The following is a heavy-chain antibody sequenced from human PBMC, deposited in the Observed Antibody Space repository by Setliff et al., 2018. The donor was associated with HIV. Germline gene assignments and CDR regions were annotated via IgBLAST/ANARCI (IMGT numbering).Heavy chain of an antibody. CDR3: ATLSGPVDH. Sequence: ETLSLTCYVTDDPISSYYWSWVRQPAGKGLEWIGRLYVSGDTNYNPSLKGRVTISVDMSKRQFSLHLTSVTAADTAVYYCATLSGPVDHWGQGTLVTVSS. J-gene: IGHJ4*02. CDR1: DDPISSYY. V-gene: IGHV4-4*07. CDR2: LYVSGDT. D-gene: IGHD3-3*01.